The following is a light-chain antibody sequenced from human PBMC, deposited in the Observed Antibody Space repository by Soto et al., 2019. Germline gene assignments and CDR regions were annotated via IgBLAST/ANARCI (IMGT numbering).Light chain of an antibody. CDR2: DVF. V-gene: IGLV2-8*01. CDR1: SSDVGGYNY. Sequence: SALTQPPSASGSPGQSVTISCTGTSSDVGGYNYVSWYQQHPGKAPKLIIFDVFKRPSGVPDRFSGSKSGNTASLTVSGLQAEDEADYYCSSYAGGNNVFGTGTKLTVL. J-gene: IGLJ1*01. CDR3: SSYAGGNNV.